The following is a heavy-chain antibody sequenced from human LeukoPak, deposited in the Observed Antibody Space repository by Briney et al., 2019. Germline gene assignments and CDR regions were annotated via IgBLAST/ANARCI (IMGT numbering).Heavy chain of an antibody. Sequence: SGGSLRLSCAASGFTFDDYGMSWVRQAPGKGLEWVSGINWNGGSTGYADSVKGRFTISRDNAKNSLYLQMNSLRAEDTALYYCARDGYSGYDSQDDYWGRGTLVTVSS. V-gene: IGHV3-20*04. CDR2: INWNGGST. J-gene: IGHJ4*02. CDR3: ARDGYSGYDSQDDY. CDR1: GFTFDDYG. D-gene: IGHD5-12*01.